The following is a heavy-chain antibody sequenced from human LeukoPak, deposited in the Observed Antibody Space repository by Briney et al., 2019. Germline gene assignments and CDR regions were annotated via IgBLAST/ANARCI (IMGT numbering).Heavy chain of an antibody. CDR2: INPSGGST. D-gene: IGHD5-18*01. CDR3: ARGEEDTAASNWFDP. Sequence: EASVKVSCMASGYTFTSYYMHWVRQAPGQGLEWMGIINPSGGSTSYAQKFQGRVTMTRDMSTSTVYMELSSLRSEDTAVYYCARGEEDTAASNWFDPWGQGTLVTVSS. V-gene: IGHV1-46*01. J-gene: IGHJ5*02. CDR1: GYTFTSYY.